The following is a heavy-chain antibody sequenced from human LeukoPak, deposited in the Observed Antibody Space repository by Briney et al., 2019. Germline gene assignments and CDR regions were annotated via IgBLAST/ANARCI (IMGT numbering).Heavy chain of an antibody. J-gene: IGHJ4*02. Sequence: SETLSLTCAVSGGSICSGGYSWSWIRQPPGKGLEWIGYIYNSGTTNYNPSLKSRVTISVDTSKNQFSLKLSSVTAADTAIYYCARNGDDSSDYYYFDYWGQGTLVTVSS. D-gene: IGHD3-22*01. V-gene: IGHV4-30-4*07. CDR1: GGSICSGGYS. CDR3: ARNGDDSSDYYYFDY. CDR2: IYNSGTT.